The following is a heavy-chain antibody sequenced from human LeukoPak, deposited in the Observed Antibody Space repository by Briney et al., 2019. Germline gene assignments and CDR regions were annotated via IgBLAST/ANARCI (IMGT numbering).Heavy chain of an antibody. CDR3: ARSRRFGELYRSYFDY. CDR2: ISSSSSYI. D-gene: IGHD3-10*01. J-gene: IGHJ4*02. CDR1: GFTFSSYS. Sequence: GGSLRLSCAASGFTFSSYSMNWVRQAPGKGLEWVSSISSSSSYIYYADSVKGRFTISRDNAKNSLYLQMNSLRAEDTAVYYCARSRRFGELYRSYFDYWGQGTLVTVSS. V-gene: IGHV3-21*01.